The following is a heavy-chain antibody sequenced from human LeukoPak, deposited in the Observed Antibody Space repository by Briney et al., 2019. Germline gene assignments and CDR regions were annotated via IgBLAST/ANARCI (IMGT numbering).Heavy chain of an antibody. D-gene: IGHD3-10*01. Sequence: HSGGSLRLSCAASGFTFSSYAMSWVRQAPGKGLEWVSAISGSGGSTYYADSVKGRFTISRDNSKNTLYLQMNSLRAEDTAVYYCAKDQAINYGSGSYYFWGQGTLVTVSS. CDR1: GFTFSSYA. CDR2: ISGSGGST. J-gene: IGHJ4*02. V-gene: IGHV3-23*01. CDR3: AKDQAINYGSGSYYF.